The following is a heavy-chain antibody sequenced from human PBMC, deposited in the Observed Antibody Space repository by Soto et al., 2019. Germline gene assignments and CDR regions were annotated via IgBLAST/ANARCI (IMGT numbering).Heavy chain of an antibody. J-gene: IGHJ3*02. V-gene: IGHV4-39*01. CDR1: GGSISSSSYY. D-gene: IGHD2-21*02. Sequence: SETLSLTCTVSGGSISSSSYYWGWIRQPPGKGLEWIGSIYYSGSTYYNPSLKSRVTISVDTSKNQFSLKLSSVTAADTAVYYCARHGEEVVVTAPPHDAFAIWGQGPMVT. CDR3: ARHGEEVVVTAPPHDAFAI. CDR2: IYYSGST.